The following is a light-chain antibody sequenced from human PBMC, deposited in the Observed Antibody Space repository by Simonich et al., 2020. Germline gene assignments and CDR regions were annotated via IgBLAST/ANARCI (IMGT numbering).Light chain of an antibody. CDR1: QSVSSY. V-gene: IGKV3-20*01. J-gene: IGKJ4*01. Sequence: EIVLTQSPATLSLSPGERATLSCRASQSVSSYLAWYQQKPGQAPRLLLYGASSRATGIPDRFSGSGSGTDFTLTISRLEPEDFAVYYCQQYGSLLTFGGGTKVEIK. CDR3: QQYGSLLT. CDR2: GAS.